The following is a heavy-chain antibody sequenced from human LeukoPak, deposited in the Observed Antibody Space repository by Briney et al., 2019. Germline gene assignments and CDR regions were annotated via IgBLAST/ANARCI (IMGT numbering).Heavy chain of an antibody. Sequence: GGSLRLSCAASGFTFSNAWMNWVRQAPGKGLEWVGRIKSKTDGETTDYAAPVKGRFTISRDDSKNTLYLQMNSLKTEDTAVYYCTTAGTLSYWGQGTLVTVSS. D-gene: IGHD1-7*01. CDR1: GFTFSNAW. J-gene: IGHJ4*02. CDR2: IKSKTDGETT. V-gene: IGHV3-15*07. CDR3: TTAGTLSY.